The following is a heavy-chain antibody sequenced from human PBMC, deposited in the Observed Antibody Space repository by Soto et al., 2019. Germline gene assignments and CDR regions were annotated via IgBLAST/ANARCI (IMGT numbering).Heavy chain of an antibody. CDR1: GYSISSGYY. CDR2: IYHSGST. D-gene: IGHD5-12*01. V-gene: IGHV4-38-2*01. Sequence: SETLSLTWAVCGYSISSGYYWGWIRQPPGKGLEWIGSIYHSGSTYYNPSLKSRVTISVDTSKNQFSLKLSSVTAADTAVYYCARVARYSGYDPFPLWGLGTLVTVS. CDR3: ARVARYSGYDPFPL. J-gene: IGHJ4*02.